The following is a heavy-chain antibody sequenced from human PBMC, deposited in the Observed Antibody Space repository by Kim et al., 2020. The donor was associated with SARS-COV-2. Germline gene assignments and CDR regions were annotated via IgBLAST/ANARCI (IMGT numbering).Heavy chain of an antibody. V-gene: IGHV3-30-3*01. D-gene: IGHD2-15*01. Sequence: GGSLRLSCAASGFTLSNYAMQWVRQAPGKGLEWVSVISYDGSNKYYADSVKGRFTISRDNSKNTLYLQMNSLRAEDTAVYYCARDLSAGGRLDVWGQGTTVTVSS. J-gene: IGHJ6*02. CDR2: ISYDGSNK. CDR3: ARDLSAGGRLDV. CDR1: GFTLSNYA.